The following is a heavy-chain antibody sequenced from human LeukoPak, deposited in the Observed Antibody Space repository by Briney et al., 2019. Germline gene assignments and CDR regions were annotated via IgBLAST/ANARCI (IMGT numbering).Heavy chain of an antibody. D-gene: IGHD3-10*01. CDR2: INTNTGNP. CDR1: GYTFTSYA. Sequence: GASGKVSCKASGYTFTSYAMNWVRQAPGQELEWMGWINTNTGNPTYAQAFTGRFVFSLDTSVSTAYLQISSLKAEDTAVYYCARPKADYYGSGSSLGYWGQGTLVTVSS. J-gene: IGHJ4*02. CDR3: ARPKADYYGSGSSLGY. V-gene: IGHV7-4-1*02.